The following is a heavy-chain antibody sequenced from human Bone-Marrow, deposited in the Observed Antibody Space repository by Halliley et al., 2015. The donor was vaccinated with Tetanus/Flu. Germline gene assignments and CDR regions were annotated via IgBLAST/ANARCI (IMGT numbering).Heavy chain of an antibody. CDR3: TWSGAA. CDR2: IKTETDGGTI. V-gene: IGHV3-15*07. Sequence: KGLEWVGLIKTETDGGTIDYAAPLSCRFAISRDDSKNTVYLQMNSLKTEDTGVYFCTWSGAAWGQGTLVTVSS. D-gene: IGHD3-3*01. J-gene: IGHJ5*02.